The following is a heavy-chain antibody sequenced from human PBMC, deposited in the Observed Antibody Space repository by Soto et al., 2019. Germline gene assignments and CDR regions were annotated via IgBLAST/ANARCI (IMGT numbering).Heavy chain of an antibody. CDR1: GGTFSSYA. Sequence: QVQLVQSGAEVKKPGSSVKVSCTASGGTFSSYAISWVRQAPGQGLEWMGGIIPIFGTANYAQKFQGRVTITADESTSTAYMELSSLRSEDTAVYYCASWDEYYYGSGSYRGGDGMDVWGQGTTVTVSS. CDR3: ASWDEYYYGSGSYRGGDGMDV. CDR2: IIPIFGTA. J-gene: IGHJ6*02. V-gene: IGHV1-69*01. D-gene: IGHD3-10*01.